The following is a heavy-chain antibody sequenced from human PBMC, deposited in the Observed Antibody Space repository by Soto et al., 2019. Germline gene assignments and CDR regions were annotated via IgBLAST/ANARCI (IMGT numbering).Heavy chain of an antibody. CDR1: GDSISSSSYF. CDR3: ARHSGIVVVLTTFDC. J-gene: IGHJ4*02. D-gene: IGHD3-22*01. Sequence: SETLSLTCTVSGDSISSSSYFWGWIRQPPGEGLEWIGSIYYSGTTYSNPSLKSRVTISVDTSKNQFSLKLRSVTAADTAVYYCARHSGIVVVLTTFDCWGKGTLVTVSS. V-gene: IGHV4-39*01. CDR2: IYYSGTT.